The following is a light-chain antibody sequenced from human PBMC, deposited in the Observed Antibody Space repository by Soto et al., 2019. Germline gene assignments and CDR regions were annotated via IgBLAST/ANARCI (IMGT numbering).Light chain of an antibody. CDR3: QQYNNWPPQIT. Sequence: EIVMTQSPATLSVSPGERATLSCRASQSVSSNLAWYQQKPGQAPRLLIYGASTSATGIPARFSGSGSGTEFTLTISSLQSEDFAVYYCQQYNNWPPQITFGPRTKVDIK. J-gene: IGKJ3*01. CDR1: QSVSSN. CDR2: GAS. V-gene: IGKV3-15*01.